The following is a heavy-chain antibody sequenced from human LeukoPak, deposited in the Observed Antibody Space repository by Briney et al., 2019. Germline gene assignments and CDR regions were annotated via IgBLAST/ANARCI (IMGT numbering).Heavy chain of an antibody. V-gene: IGHV3-30*04. CDR3: ARGRVVPATRLDY. CDR1: GFTFSKYA. J-gene: IGHJ4*02. CDR2: ISFDAKHK. D-gene: IGHD2-15*01. Sequence: GRSLRLSCVGSGFTFSKYAMHWVRPAPGKGLEWLAVISFDAKHKYYGPSVKGRFTISRENSNNTLYLQTSGMTSEETALYYCARGRVVPATRLDYWGRGTLVTVSS.